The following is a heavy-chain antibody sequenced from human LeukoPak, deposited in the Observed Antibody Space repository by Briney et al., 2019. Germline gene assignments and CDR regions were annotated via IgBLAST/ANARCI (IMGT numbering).Heavy chain of an antibody. CDR1: GFTFSSYE. V-gene: IGHV3-48*03. J-gene: IGHJ4*02. D-gene: IGHD6-13*01. CDR2: ISSSGSTI. Sequence: PGGSLRLSCAASGFTFSSYEMNWVRQAPGKGLEWVSYISSSGSTIYYADSVKGRFTISRDNAKNSLCLQMNSLRAEDTAVYYCAREVAAAGSPFDYWGQGTLVTVSS. CDR3: AREVAAAGSPFDY.